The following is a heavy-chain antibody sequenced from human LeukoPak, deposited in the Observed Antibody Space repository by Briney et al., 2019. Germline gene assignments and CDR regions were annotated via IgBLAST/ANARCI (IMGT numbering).Heavy chain of an antibody. CDR1: GFTFDDYA. D-gene: IGHD6-19*01. J-gene: IGHJ6*02. Sequence: GRSLRLSCAASGFTFDDYAMHWVRPAPGKGLEWVSGISWNSGSIGYADSVKGRFTISRDNAKNSLYLQMNSLRAEDTALYYCAKDISSGLTDYYYGMDVWGQGTTVTVSS. CDR2: ISWNSGSI. CDR3: AKDISSGLTDYYYGMDV. V-gene: IGHV3-9*01.